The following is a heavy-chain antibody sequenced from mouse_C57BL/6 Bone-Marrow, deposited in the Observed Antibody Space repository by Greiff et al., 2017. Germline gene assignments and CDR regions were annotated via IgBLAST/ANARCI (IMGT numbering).Heavy chain of an antibody. CDR1: GYTFTDYY. CDR3: ASIYYGYDGYAMDY. Sequence: VQGVESGAELVRPGASVKLSCKASGYTFTDYYINWVKQRPGQGLEWIARIYPGSGNTYYNEKFKGKATLTADKSSSTAYMQLSSLTSEDSAVYFCASIYYGYDGYAMDYWGQGTSVTVSS. V-gene: IGHV1-76*01. D-gene: IGHD2-2*01. J-gene: IGHJ4*01. CDR2: IYPGSGNT.